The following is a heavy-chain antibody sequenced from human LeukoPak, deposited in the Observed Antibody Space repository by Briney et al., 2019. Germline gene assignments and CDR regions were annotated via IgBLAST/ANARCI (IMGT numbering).Heavy chain of an antibody. CDR1: GYTFTGYY. CDR3: VFGSSQESYYYMDV. V-gene: IGHV1-2*02. CDR2: INPNSGGT. Sequence: GASVKVSCKASGYTFTGYYMHWVRQAPGQGLEWMGWINPNSGGTNYAQKFQGRVTMTRDTSISTAYMELSRLRSDDTAVYYCVFGSSQESYYYMDVWGKGTTVTVSS. J-gene: IGHJ6*03. D-gene: IGHD6-6*01.